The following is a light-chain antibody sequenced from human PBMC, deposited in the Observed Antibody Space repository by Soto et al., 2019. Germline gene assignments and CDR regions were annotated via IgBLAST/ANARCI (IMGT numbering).Light chain of an antibody. V-gene: IGLV2-14*01. J-gene: IGLJ2*01. Sequence: QSALTQPASASGSPGQSITISCTGTSNDVGGYNHVSWYQQLPGKAPKLIIYEVYYRPSGVSNRFSGSKSGNTASLTISGLQAEDEADYYCNSYRNTDTVIFGGGTKLTVL. CDR1: SNDVGGYNH. CDR3: NSYRNTDTVI. CDR2: EVY.